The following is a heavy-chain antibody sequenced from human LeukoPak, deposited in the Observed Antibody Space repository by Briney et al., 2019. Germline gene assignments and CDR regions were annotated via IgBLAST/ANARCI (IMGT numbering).Heavy chain of an antibody. CDR2: IHYSGST. CDR1: GGSISGSTYY. V-gene: IGHV4-39*01. J-gene: IGHJ5*02. Sequence: PSETLSLTCTVSGGSISGSTYYWGWIRQPPGKGLEWIGTIHYSGSTYYNPSLKSRVTISLDTSKNQFSLRLSSVTAADTAVYYCARHLYSSGLYSPFDPWGQGTLVTVSS. D-gene: IGHD6-25*01. CDR3: ARHLYSSGLYSPFDP.